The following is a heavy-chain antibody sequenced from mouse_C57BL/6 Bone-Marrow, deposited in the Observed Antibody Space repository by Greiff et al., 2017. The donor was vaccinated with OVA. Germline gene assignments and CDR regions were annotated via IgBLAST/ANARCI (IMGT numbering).Heavy chain of an antibody. Sequence: EVKLVESGGDLVKPGGSLKLSCAASGFTFSSYGMSWVRQTPDKRLEWVATISSGGSYTNYPDSVKGRFTITRDNAKNTLYLQMSSLKSEDTAMYYYARHGDYGSFFDYWGQGNGLTVTS. CDR2: ISSGGSYT. CDR3: ARHGDYGSFFDY. CDR1: GFTFSSYG. D-gene: IGHD1-1*01. V-gene: IGHV5-6*01. J-gene: IGHJ2*03.